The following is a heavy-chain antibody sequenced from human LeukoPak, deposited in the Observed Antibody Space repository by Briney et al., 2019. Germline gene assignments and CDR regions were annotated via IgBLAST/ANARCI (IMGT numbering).Heavy chain of an antibody. CDR1: GFTFSSYA. CDR2: ISYDGSNK. V-gene: IGHV3-30-3*02. J-gene: IGHJ4*02. CDR3: ANEIRPNNY. Sequence: PGGSLRLSCAASGFTFSSYAMHWVRQAPGKGLEWVAVISYDGSNKYYADSVKGRFTISRDNSRNTLYLQMNRLRVDDTAVYYCANEIRPNNYWGQGTLVTVSS.